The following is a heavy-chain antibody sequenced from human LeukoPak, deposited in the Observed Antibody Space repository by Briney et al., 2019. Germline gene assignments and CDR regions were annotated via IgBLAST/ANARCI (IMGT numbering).Heavy chain of an antibody. CDR3: ARVRIVVVPAALDAFDI. CDR1: GGSISSYY. D-gene: IGHD2-2*01. V-gene: IGHV4-59*01. Sequence: SETLSLTCTVSGGSISSYYWSWIRQPPGKGLEWTGYIYYSGSTNYNPSLKSRVTISVDTSKNQFSLKLSSVTAADTAVYYCARVRIVVVPAALDAFDIWGQGTMVTVSS. CDR2: IYYSGST. J-gene: IGHJ3*02.